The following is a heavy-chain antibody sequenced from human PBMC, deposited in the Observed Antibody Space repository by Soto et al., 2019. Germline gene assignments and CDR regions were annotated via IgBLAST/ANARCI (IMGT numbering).Heavy chain of an antibody. V-gene: IGHV1-69*13. CDR1: GGTFSSYS. D-gene: IGHD2-2*01. J-gene: IGHJ6*02. CDR3: ARDQGYCSSTSWNRCGMDV. CDR2: IIPIFGTA. Sequence: SVRISCKASGGTFSSYSISWCQHAPGQGLEWMGGIIPIFGTANYAQKFQGRVTITADESTSTAYMELSSLRSEDTAVYYCARDQGYCSSTSWNRCGMDVWGQGTTVTVSS.